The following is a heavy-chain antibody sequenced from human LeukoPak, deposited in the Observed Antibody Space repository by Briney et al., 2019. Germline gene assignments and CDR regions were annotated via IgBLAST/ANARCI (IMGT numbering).Heavy chain of an antibody. CDR2: INPNSGGT. CDR1: GYTFTGYY. CDR3: ARDPLVGYSSGWYQEDWFDP. J-gene: IGHJ5*02. D-gene: IGHD6-19*01. Sequence: EASVKVSCKASGYTFTGYYMHWVRQAPGQGLEWMGWINPNSGGTNYAQKFQGRVTMTRDTSISTAYMELSRLRSDDTAVYYCARDPLVGYSSGWYQEDWFDPWGQGTLVTVSS. V-gene: IGHV1-2*02.